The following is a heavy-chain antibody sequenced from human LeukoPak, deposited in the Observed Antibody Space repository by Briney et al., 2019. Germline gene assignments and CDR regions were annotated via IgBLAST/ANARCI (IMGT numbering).Heavy chain of an antibody. Sequence: GGTLRLSCAASGFTFSSYGMSWVRQAPGKGLEWVSAISGSGGSTYYADSVKGRFTISRDNSKNTLYLQMNSLRAEDTAVYYCAKALTTGRSLYYFDYWGQGTLVTVSS. CDR1: GFTFSSYG. CDR3: AKALTTGRSLYYFDY. V-gene: IGHV3-23*01. D-gene: IGHD1-1*01. J-gene: IGHJ4*02. CDR2: ISGSGGST.